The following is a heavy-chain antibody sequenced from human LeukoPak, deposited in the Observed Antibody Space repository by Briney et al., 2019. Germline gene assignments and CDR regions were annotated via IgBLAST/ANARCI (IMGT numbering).Heavy chain of an antibody. CDR1: GYTFTSYH. J-gene: IGHJ6*03. Sequence: ASVKVSCKASGYTFTSYHMHWVRQAPGQGLEWMGWINPNSGGTNYAQKFQGRVTMTRDTSISTAYMELSRLRSDDTAVYYCARDLGAITGTKLTYYYYYMDVWGKGTTVTVSS. CDR2: INPNSGGT. V-gene: IGHV1-2*02. CDR3: ARDLGAITGTKLTYYYYYMDV. D-gene: IGHD1-20*01.